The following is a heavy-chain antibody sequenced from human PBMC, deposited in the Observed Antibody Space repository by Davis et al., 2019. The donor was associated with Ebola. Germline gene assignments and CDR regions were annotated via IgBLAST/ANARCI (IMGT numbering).Heavy chain of an antibody. CDR3: AGGRSSSWFK. J-gene: IGHJ4*02. D-gene: IGHD6-13*01. CDR1: GYTFTSYD. CDR2: MNPNSGNT. V-gene: IGHV1-8*01. Sequence: ASVKVSCKASGYTFTSYDINWVRQATGQGLEWMGWMNPNSGNTGYAQKFQSSVTMTRNTYISTAYMELSSLRSEDTAVYYCAGGRSSSWFKWGQGTLVTVSS.